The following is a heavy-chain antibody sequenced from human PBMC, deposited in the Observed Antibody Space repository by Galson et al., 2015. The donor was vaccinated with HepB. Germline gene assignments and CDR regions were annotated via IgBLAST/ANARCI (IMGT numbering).Heavy chain of an antibody. V-gene: IGHV4-39*01. CDR3: ARALGGSYFYGLDV. J-gene: IGHJ6*02. Sequence: SETLSLTCTVSGGSISSSNYYWGWIRQPPGKGLEWIGSLYYSGVTYYNPSLKSRVTISVDTSKNQFSLRVSSVTAADTALYYCARALGGSYFYGLDVWGQGTTVAVSS. D-gene: IGHD3-16*02. CDR2: LYYSGVT. CDR1: GGSISSSNYY.